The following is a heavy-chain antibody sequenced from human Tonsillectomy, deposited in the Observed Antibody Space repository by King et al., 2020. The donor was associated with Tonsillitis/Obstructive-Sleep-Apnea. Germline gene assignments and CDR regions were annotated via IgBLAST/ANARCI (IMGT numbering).Heavy chain of an antibody. Sequence: GQLVQSGAEVKKPGSSVKVSCKASGGTFSSYAISWVRQAPGQGLELMGGIIPIFGTANYAQKVQGRVTITSDESTSTAYMELSSLRSEDTAVYYCARDGPIYSPLDLWGRGTLVTVSS. V-gene: IGHV1-69*01. J-gene: IGHJ2*01. CDR2: IIPIFGTA. CDR1: GGTFSSYA. CDR3: ARDGPIYSPLDL. D-gene: IGHD4-11*01.